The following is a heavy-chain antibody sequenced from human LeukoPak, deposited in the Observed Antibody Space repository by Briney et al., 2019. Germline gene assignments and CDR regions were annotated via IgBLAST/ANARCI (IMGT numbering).Heavy chain of an antibody. Sequence: GGSLRLSCAASGFTFSKYGMHWVRQAPGKGLEWVAVIWFDGINTNHADSVKGRFTVSRDNSKNTLFLQMNSLRAEDTAVYFCVRDYCSGGSCYESKWFDPWGQGTLVTVSS. D-gene: IGHD2-15*01. CDR2: IWFDGINT. CDR1: GFTFSKYG. CDR3: VRDYCSGGSCYESKWFDP. J-gene: IGHJ5*02. V-gene: IGHV3-33*01.